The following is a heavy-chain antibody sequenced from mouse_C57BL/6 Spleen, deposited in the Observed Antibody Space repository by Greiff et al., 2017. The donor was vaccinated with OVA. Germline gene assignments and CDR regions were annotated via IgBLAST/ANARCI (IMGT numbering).Heavy chain of an antibody. CDR2: IWRGGST. J-gene: IGHJ4*01. D-gene: IGHD2-3*01. V-gene: IGHV2-5*01. CDR1: GFSLTSYG. CDR3: AKLSDGPLHEDY. Sequence: VKLMESGPGLVQPSQSLSITCTVSGFSLTSYGVHWVRQSPGKGLEWLGVIWRGGSTDYNAAFMSRLSITKDNSKSQVFFKMNSLQADDTAIYYCAKLSDGPLHEDYWGQGTSVTVSS.